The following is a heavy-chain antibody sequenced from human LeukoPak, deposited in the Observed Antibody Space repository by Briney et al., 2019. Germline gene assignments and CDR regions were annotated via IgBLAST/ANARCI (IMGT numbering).Heavy chain of an antibody. CDR3: ARGRAWFDP. J-gene: IGHJ5*02. CDR1: GYTFTSHD. V-gene: IGHV1-8*03. CDR2: MNPNSGNT. Sequence: ASVKVSCKASGYTFTSHDINWVRQATGQGLEWMGWMNPNSGNTGYAQKFQGRVTITRNTSISTVYMELSSLRSEDTAVYYCARGRAWFDPWGQGTLVTVSS.